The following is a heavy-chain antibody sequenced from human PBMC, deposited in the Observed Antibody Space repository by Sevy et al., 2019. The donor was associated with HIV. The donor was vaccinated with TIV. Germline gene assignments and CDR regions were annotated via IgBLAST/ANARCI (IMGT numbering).Heavy chain of an antibody. CDR2: IYYSGST. J-gene: IGHJ6*02. Sequence: SETLSLTCTVSGGSISSYYWSWIRQPPGKGLEWIGYIYYSGSTNYNPALKSRVTISVDTSKNQFSLKLSAVTAADTAVYYWARGTATYYDFWSGYSHGYYYYGMDVWGQGTTVTVSS. V-gene: IGHV4-59*01. CDR3: ARGTATYYDFWSGYSHGYYYYGMDV. D-gene: IGHD3-3*01. CDR1: GGSISSYY.